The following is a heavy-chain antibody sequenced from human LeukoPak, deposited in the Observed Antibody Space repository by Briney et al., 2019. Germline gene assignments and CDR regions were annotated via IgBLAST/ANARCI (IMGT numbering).Heavy chain of an antibody. D-gene: IGHD6-13*01. CDR2: IYYSGST. J-gene: IGHJ6*02. V-gene: IGHV4-59*01. Sequence: SETLSLTCTVSGGSISSYYWSWIRQPPGKGLEWIGYIYYSGSTNYNPSLKSRVTISVDTSKDQFSLKLSSVTAADTAVYYCARGPYGSSWSDYYHYGMDVWGQGTTVTVSS. CDR1: GGSISSYY. CDR3: ARGPYGSSWSDYYHYGMDV.